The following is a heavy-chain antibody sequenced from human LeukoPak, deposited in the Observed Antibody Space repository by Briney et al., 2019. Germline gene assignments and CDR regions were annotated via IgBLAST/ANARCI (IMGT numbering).Heavy chain of an antibody. D-gene: IGHD2-15*01. J-gene: IGHJ6*03. CDR3: AKDTSAWWYHRAYMNV. V-gene: IGHV3-23*01. CDR1: GFTFSDYA. Sequence: GRSLRLSCAASGFTFSDYAMSWVRQAPGGGLEGVSAISGSGDKTFHADSVKGRFTTSRDNSKNTLSLQMSSLRVEDSAVYFCAKDTSAWWYHRAYMNVWGTGTTVTVSS. CDR2: ISGSGDKT.